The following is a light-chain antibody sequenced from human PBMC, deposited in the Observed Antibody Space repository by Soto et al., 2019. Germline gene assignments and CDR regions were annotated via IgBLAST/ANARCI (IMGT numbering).Light chain of an antibody. CDR2: ETS. J-gene: IGLJ3*02. V-gene: IGLV2-23*01. CDR1: SSDVGSYNL. Sequence: QSALTQPASVSGSPGHAITISCTGTSSDVGSYNLVSWYQQHPGRAPKVVIYETSQRPSGISNRVSGSRSGNTASLTISGLQAEDEAHYYCCSYAGSHTWVFGGGTKLTVL. CDR3: CSYAGSHTWV.